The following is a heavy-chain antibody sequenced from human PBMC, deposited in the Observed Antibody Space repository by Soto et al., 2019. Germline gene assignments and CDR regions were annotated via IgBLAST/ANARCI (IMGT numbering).Heavy chain of an antibody. D-gene: IGHD2-2*01. J-gene: IGHJ3*02. CDR3: GKDVHSCEGFAFDI. V-gene: IGHV3-23*01. CDR1: GFTFSIYA. Sequence: EVQLLESGGGLVQPGGSLRLSCAASGFTFSIYAMSWVRQAPGKGLEWVSSISDSGGNTYYADSVKGRFTISRRNSKNTLYLQMNSLRAEDTAVYYCGKDVHSCEGFAFDIWGQGTMVTVSS. CDR2: ISDSGGNT.